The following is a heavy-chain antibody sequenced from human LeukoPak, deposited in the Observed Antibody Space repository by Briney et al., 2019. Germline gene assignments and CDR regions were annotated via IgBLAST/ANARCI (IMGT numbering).Heavy chain of an antibody. J-gene: IGHJ4*02. V-gene: IGHV1-18*03. CDR2: ISAYNGNT. D-gene: IGHD6-13*01. CDR1: GYTFTSYG. Sequence: GASVKVSCKASGYTFTSYGISWVRQAPGQGLEWMGLISAYNGNTNYAQKFQGRVTITADKSTSTPYMELSSLRSEDMAVYYCARMKDGGYSSSWFARGFDYWGQGTLVTVSS. CDR3: ARMKDGGYSSSWFARGFDY.